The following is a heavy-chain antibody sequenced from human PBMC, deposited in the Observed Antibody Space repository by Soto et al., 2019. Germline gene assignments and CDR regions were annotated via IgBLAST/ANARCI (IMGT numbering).Heavy chain of an antibody. CDR2: IDSTSMHI. D-gene: IGHD3-10*01. V-gene: IGHV3-21*01. CDR1: VFTFSSNT. CDR3: ARLAGDYKHYIDY. Sequence: WGSLTICCASSVFTFSSNTMIWVGQAPGKGLEWVSYIDSTSMHIYYADSVKGRFTITRDNAKKSVYLQMTSLRAEDTAVYYCARLAGDYKHYIDYWGQGTLVTVSS. J-gene: IGHJ4*02.